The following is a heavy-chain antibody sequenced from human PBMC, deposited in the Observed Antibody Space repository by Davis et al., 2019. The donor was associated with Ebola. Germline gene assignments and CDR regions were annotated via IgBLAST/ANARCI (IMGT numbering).Heavy chain of an antibody. CDR3: AKERYSSGWVFDY. J-gene: IGHJ4*02. CDR2: ISYDGSNK. CDR1: GFTFSSYG. D-gene: IGHD6-25*01. V-gene: IGHV3-30*18. Sequence: GGSLRLSCAASGFTFSSYGMHWVRQAPGKGLEWVAVISYDGSNKYYADSVKGRFTISRDNSKNTLYLQMNSLRAKDTAVYYCAKERYSSGWVFDYWGQGTLVTVSS.